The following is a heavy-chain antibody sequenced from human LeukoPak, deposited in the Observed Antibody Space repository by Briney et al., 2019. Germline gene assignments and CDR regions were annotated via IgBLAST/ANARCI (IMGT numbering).Heavy chain of an antibody. CDR3: AKDLYYDFWSGKTSMDV. J-gene: IGHJ6*03. CDR2: ISGSGGTT. Sequence: PGGSLRLSCAASGFTFSSHGMSWVRQAPGKGLEWVSGISGSGGTTYYADSVKGRFTISRDNSKNMLYLQMNSLRAEDTAVHYCAKDLYYDFWSGKTSMDVWGKGTTVTVSS. D-gene: IGHD3-3*01. CDR1: GFTFSSHG. V-gene: IGHV3-23*01.